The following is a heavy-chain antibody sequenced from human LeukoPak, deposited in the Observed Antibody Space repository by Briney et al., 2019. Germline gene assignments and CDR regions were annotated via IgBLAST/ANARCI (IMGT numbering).Heavy chain of an antibody. CDR1: GYTVTGYY. V-gene: IGHV1-2*02. J-gene: IGHJ1*01. D-gene: IGHD2/OR15-2a*01. CDR2: INPNSGGT. CDR3: ARSTTPNENEYFEH. Sequence: ASVEVSCKASGYTVTGYYMHWVRQAPGQGLEWMGWINPNSGGTNYIQKFQGRVTMTRDTSISTAYMELSRLRSDDTAVYYCARSTTPNENEYFEHWGQGTLVTVSS.